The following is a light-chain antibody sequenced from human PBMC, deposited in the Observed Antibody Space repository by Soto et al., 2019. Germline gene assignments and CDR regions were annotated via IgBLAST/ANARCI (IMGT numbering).Light chain of an antibody. Sequence: IVMTQSPLSLPVTLGQPASISCRSSQSLVNSDGNTYLHWFQRRPGQSPRRLMYRVSNRDSGVPDRFSGSGSGTDFTLRFSRVEAEDVGVYYCMQGTHWPWTFGQGTKVEIK. V-gene: IGKV2-30*01. J-gene: IGKJ1*01. CDR1: QSLVNSDGNTY. CDR2: RVS. CDR3: MQGTHWPWT.